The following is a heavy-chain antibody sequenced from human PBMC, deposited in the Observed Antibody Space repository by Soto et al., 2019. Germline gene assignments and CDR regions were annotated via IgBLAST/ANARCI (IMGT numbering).Heavy chain of an antibody. CDR3: ARERPLSYDYVWGSYRNYYFDY. CDR2: IWDDGSNK. CDR1: GFTFSSYG. Sequence: PGGSLRLSCAASGFTFSSYGMHWVRQAPGKGLEWVAVIWDDGSNKYYADSVKGRFTISRDNSKNTLYLQMNSLRAEDTAVYYCARERPLSYDYVWGSYRNYYFDYWGEGTLVTVSS. J-gene: IGHJ4*02. V-gene: IGHV3-33*01. D-gene: IGHD3-16*02.